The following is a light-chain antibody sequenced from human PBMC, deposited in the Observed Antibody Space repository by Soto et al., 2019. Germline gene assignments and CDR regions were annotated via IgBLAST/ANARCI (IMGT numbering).Light chain of an antibody. J-gene: IGKJ1*01. CDR1: QYISSW. CDR2: KAS. Sequence: DIQMTQSPSTLSATAGDRVTITCRASQYISSWLAWYQQKPGKAPKLLIYKASSLESGVPSRFSGSGSGTEFTLTISSLQPDDFATYYCQQYNSYPWTFGQGTKVEIK. V-gene: IGKV1-5*03. CDR3: QQYNSYPWT.